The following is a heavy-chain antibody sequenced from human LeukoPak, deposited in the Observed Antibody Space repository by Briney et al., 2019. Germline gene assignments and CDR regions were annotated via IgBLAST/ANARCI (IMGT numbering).Heavy chain of an antibody. V-gene: IGHV1-24*01. CDR1: GYTLTELS. Sequence: ASVKVSCKVSGYTLTELSMHWVRQAPGKGLEWMGGFDPEDGETIYTQKFRGRVTMTEDTSTDTAYMELSSLRSEDTAVYYCATGAMIPTGTTDYWGQGTLVTVSS. D-gene: IGHD1-7*01. J-gene: IGHJ4*02. CDR2: FDPEDGET. CDR3: ATGAMIPTGTTDY.